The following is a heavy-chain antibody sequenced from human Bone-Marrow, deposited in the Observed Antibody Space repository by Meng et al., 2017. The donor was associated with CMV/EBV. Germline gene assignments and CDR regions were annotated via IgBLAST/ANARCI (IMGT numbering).Heavy chain of an antibody. D-gene: IGHD5-24*01. CDR1: GFTFDDNT. J-gene: IGHJ4*02. CDR3: AKDIDGYMSFDY. CDR2: ITWDSSNT. V-gene: IGHV3-43*01. Sequence: ESLKISCAASGFTFDDNTMHWVRQAPGKGLEWVSLITWDSSNTVYADSVKGRFTISRDNSKDSLYLQMNSLRAEDTAFYYCAKDIDGYMSFDYWGQGHRVTGYS.